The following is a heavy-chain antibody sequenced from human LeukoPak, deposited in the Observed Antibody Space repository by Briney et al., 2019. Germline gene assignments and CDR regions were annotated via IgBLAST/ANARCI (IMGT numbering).Heavy chain of an antibody. J-gene: IGHJ5*02. D-gene: IGHD6-19*01. Sequence: SVKVSCKASGGTFSSYAISWVRQAPGQGLEWMGGIIPIFGTANYAQKFQGRVTITADESTSTAYMELSSLRSEDTAVYYCARDHKAVAGPHNWFDPWGQGTLVTVSS. CDR3: ARDHKAVAGPHNWFDP. CDR2: IIPIFGTA. CDR1: GGTFSSYA. V-gene: IGHV1-69*13.